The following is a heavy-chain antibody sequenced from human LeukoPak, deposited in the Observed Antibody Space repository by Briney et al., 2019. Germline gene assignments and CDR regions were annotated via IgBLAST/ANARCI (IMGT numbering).Heavy chain of an antibody. Sequence: ASVKVSCKASGGTFSSYAISWVRQAPGQGLEWMGGIIPIFGTANYAQKFQGRDTMTRDTSTSTVYMELSSLRSEDTAVYYCAREIATMVRGGTYGMDVWGQGTTVTVSS. CDR2: IIPIFGTA. V-gene: IGHV1-69*05. D-gene: IGHD3-10*01. CDR3: AREIATMVRGGTYGMDV. J-gene: IGHJ6*02. CDR1: GGTFSSYA.